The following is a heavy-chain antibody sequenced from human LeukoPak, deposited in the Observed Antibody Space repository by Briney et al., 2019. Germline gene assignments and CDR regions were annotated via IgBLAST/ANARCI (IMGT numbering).Heavy chain of an antibody. CDR2: MGGDGGTT. D-gene: IGHD5-24*01. CDR1: GFTFSSYD. V-gene: IGHV3-23*01. J-gene: IGHJ2*01. CDR3: AKTIPYWYFDL. Sequence: GGSLRLSCAASGFTFSSYDMSWVRQALGKGLEWVSAMGGDGGTTYADSVVGRFTITRDNAKNTVYLQMNNLRAEDTAIYYCAKTIPYWYFDLWGRGTLVTVSS.